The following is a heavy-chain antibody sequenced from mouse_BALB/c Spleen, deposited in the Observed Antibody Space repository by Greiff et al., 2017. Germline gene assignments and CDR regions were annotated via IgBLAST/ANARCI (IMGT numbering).Heavy chain of an antibody. V-gene: IGHV2-9*02. J-gene: IGHJ4*01. CDR3: SRPKRYDGYAIDY. Sequence: QVQLKESGPGLVAPSQSLSITCTASGFSLTSYGVHWVRQPPGKGLEWLGVIWAGGSTNYNSALMSRLSISKNNAKSQVFLKMNSLQTDDTAMYYYSRPKRYDGYAIDYWGQGTSVTVSS. D-gene: IGHD2-14*01. CDR2: IWAGGST. CDR1: GFSLTSYG.